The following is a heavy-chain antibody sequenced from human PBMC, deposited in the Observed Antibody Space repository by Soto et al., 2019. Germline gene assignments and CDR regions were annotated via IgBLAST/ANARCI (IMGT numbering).Heavy chain of an antibody. V-gene: IGHV4-34*01. D-gene: IGHD3-9*01. CDR3: ARESHDILTGPPWVWYFDL. Sequence: QVQLQQWGAGLLKASETLSLTCAVVGDSLRGQSWNWIRQSPGKGLEWIGELDQSGGTNYNPSLKSRAIISDDTSKNHYSLNLRSVTAADTAVYYCARESHDILTGPPWVWYFDLWGRGTLVTV. J-gene: IGHJ2*01. CDR1: GDSLRGQS. CDR2: LDQSGGT.